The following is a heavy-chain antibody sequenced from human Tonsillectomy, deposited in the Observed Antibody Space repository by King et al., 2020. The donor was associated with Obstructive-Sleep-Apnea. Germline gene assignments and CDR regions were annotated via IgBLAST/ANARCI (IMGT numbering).Heavy chain of an antibody. J-gene: IGHJ3*02. V-gene: IGHV3-15*01. CDR3: TTTYDFWSGWDAFDI. Sequence: VQLVESGGGLVKPGGSRRRSCAASGFTFRKAWMRWVRPAPGKGVEWGGRIKSKTDGGVTDYAAPVKGRFTISRDDSKNTLYLQMNSLKTEDTAVYYCTTTYDFWSGWDAFDIWGQGTMVTVSS. D-gene: IGHD3-3*01. CDR2: IKSKTDGGVT. CDR1: GFTFRKAW.